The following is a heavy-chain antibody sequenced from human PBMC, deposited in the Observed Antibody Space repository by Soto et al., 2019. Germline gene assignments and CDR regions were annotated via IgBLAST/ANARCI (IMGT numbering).Heavy chain of an antibody. CDR1: GFPFSSFY. CDR3: ARGVNDAFDV. CDR2: ISSLSSYV. V-gene: IGHV3-21*01. Sequence: GGSLRLSCAASGFPFSSFYMNWVRQAPGKGLEWVSSISSLSSYVFYADSVRGRFTVSRDDAKDSLFLEMSSLGAEDTAVYYCARGVNDAFDVWGQGTMVTVSS. J-gene: IGHJ3*01.